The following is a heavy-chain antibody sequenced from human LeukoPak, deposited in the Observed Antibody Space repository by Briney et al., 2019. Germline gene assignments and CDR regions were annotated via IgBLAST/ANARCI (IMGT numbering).Heavy chain of an antibody. Sequence: GGSLRLSCAASGFTFSSYSMNWVRQAPGKGLEWVSFISSSSSYIYYADSVKGRFTISRDNAKNSLYLQMNSLRAEDTAVYYCARVMGGLLRDAFDIWGQGTMVTVSS. V-gene: IGHV3-21*01. CDR1: GFTFSSYS. J-gene: IGHJ3*02. D-gene: IGHD1-26*01. CDR2: ISSSSSYI. CDR3: ARVMGGLLRDAFDI.